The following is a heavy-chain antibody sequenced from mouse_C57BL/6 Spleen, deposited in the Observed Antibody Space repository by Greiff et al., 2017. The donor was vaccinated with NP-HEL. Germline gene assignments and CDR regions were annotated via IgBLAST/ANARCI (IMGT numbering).Heavy chain of an antibody. Sequence: VQLQQSGAELARPGASVKLSCKASSYTFTSYGISWVKQRTGQGLEWIGEIYPRSGNTYYNEKFKGKATLTADKSSSTAYMELRSLTSEDSAVYFCARGETGTGYFDVWGTGTTVTVSS. CDR1: SYTFTSYG. D-gene: IGHD4-1*01. V-gene: IGHV1-81*01. J-gene: IGHJ1*03. CDR2: IYPRSGNT. CDR3: ARGETGTGYFDV.